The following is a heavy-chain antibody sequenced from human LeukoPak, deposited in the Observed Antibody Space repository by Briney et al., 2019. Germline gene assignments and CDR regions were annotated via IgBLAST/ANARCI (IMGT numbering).Heavy chain of an antibody. V-gene: IGHV4-61*02. Sequence: SETLSLTCTVSGGSISSGSYYWSWIRQPAGKGLEWIGRIYTSGSTNYNPSLKSRVTISVDTSKNQFSLKLSSVTAADTAVYYCASWRAYYYDSSGYSDAFDIWGQGTMVTVSS. CDR3: ASWRAYYYDSSGYSDAFDI. CDR2: IYTSGST. D-gene: IGHD3-22*01. CDR1: GGSISSGSYY. J-gene: IGHJ3*02.